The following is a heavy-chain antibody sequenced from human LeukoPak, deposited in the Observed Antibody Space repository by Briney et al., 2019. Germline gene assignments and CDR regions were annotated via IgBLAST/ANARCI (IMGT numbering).Heavy chain of an antibody. V-gene: IGHV4-4*07. CDR2: IYTSGST. CDR3: ARVTTVTTGPAPDY. D-gene: IGHD4-11*01. J-gene: IGHJ4*02. CDR1: GGSISSYY. Sequence: SETLSLTCTVSGGSISSYYWSWIRQPAGKGLEWIGRIYTSGSTNYNPSLKSRVTMSVDTSKNQFSLKLSSVTAADTAVYYCARVTTVTTGPAPDYWGQGTLVTVSS.